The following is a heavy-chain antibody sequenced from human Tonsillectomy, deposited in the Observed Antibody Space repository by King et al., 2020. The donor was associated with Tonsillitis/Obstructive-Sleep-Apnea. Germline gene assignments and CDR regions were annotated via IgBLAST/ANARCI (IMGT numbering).Heavy chain of an antibody. J-gene: IGHJ3*02. CDR3: ARDRSIILVPDASDI. Sequence: QLVQSGAEVKKPGASVKVSCEASGYTFDNYGISWVRQAPGQGLEWMGWISLYSGDTNYAQNLQGRVTMTTDTSTSTAYMELRSLKSDDTAVYYCARDRSIILVPDASDIWGQGTKVTVSS. CDR2: ISLYSGDT. V-gene: IGHV1-18*01. D-gene: IGHD3-3*01. CDR1: GYTFDNYG.